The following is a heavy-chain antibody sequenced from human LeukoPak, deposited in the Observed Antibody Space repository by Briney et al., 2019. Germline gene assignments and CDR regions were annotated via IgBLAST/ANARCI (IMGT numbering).Heavy chain of an antibody. V-gene: IGHV4-28*01. CDR2: IYYSGST. J-gene: IGHJ1*01. CDR1: GYSISSSNW. D-gene: IGHD3-22*01. Sequence: SDTLSLTCAVSGYSISSSNWWGWIRQPPGKGLEWIGYIYYSGSTYYNPSLKSRVTMSVDTSKNQFSLKLSSVTAVDTAAYYCALVVITRRSAEYFQHWGQGTLVTVSS. CDR3: ALVVITRRSAEYFQH.